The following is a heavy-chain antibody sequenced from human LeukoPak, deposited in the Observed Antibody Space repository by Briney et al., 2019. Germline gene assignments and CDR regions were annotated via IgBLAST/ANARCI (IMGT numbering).Heavy chain of an antibody. D-gene: IGHD6-6*01. Sequence: GGSLRLSCAASGFSFSSSWMHWVRQVPGKGLEWVSRINDDETSTTYAESVKGRFTISRDNAKNSLYLQMNSLRAEDTALYYCARDLDPSSSPFPYYFDYWGQGTLVTVSS. CDR2: INDDETST. V-gene: IGHV3-74*01. CDR1: GFSFSSSW. CDR3: ARDLDPSSSPFPYYFDY. J-gene: IGHJ4*02.